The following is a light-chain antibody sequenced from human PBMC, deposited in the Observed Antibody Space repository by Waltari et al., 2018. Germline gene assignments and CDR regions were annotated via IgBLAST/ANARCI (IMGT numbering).Light chain of an antibody. CDR1: QTVTGSY. J-gene: IGKJ1*01. V-gene: IGKV3-20*01. CDR3: QDSAT. Sequence: EIVLTQSPGTLSLSPGERATLSCRASQTVTGSYLAWYQQKPGKAPRLLIYGASIRATGIPDRFSGSGSGTDFTLTISRLEPEDFAVYYCQDSATFGQGTKVEIK. CDR2: GAS.